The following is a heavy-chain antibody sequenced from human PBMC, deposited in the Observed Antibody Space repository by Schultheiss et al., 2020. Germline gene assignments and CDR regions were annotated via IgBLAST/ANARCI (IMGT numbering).Heavy chain of an antibody. CDR1: GFTLSSNA. CDR2: MSGSAGST. D-gene: IGHD3-3*01. CDR3: AKDGTRFLEWLPPLGY. V-gene: IGHV3-23*01. Sequence: GGSLRLSCAASGFTLSSNAMSWVRQAPGKGLEWVSAMSGSAGSTYYLDSVKGRFTISRDNSKNTLYLQMNSLRAEDTAVYYCAKDGTRFLEWLPPLGYWGQGTLVTVSS. J-gene: IGHJ4*02.